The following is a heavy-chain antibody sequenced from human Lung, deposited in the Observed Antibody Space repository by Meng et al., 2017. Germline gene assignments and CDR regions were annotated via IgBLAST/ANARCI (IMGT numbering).Heavy chain of an antibody. Sequence: QVQLVPSGAEVKKPGASVKVSCKASGSTFPDYWLHWVRRAPGQGLEWMGRINPKSGDTHYAQRFQGRVTMTGDTSISTAYMELSGLRSDDTAMYYCARDEDISAAGKLFGDYWGQGTLVTVSS. CDR1: GSTFPDYW. CDR2: INPKSGDT. V-gene: IGHV1-2*06. D-gene: IGHD6-13*01. CDR3: ARDEDISAAGKLFGDY. J-gene: IGHJ4*02.